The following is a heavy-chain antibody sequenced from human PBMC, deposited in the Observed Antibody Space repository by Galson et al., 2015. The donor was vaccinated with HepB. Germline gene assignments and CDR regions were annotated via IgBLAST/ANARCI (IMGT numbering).Heavy chain of an antibody. V-gene: IGHV1-3*01. Sequence: SVKVSCKASGYTFTSYAMHWVRQAPGQRLEWMGWINAGNGNTKYSQKFQGRVTITRDTSASTAYMEPSSLRSEDTAVYYCARDTLGYSYGGGLDYWGQGTLVTVSS. J-gene: IGHJ4*02. CDR3: ARDTLGYSYGGGLDY. CDR2: INAGNGNT. D-gene: IGHD5-18*01. CDR1: GYTFTSYA.